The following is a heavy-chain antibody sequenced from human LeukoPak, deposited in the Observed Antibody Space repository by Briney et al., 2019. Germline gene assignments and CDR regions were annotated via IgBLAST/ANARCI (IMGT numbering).Heavy chain of an antibody. V-gene: IGHV3-48*01. CDR1: GFTFSTYN. D-gene: IGHD3-16*02. CDR2: ISSSSTTI. J-gene: IGHJ3*02. Sequence: PGGSLRLSCAASGFTFSTYNMNWVRQAPGQGLEWVSYISSSSTTIYYADSVKGRFTISRDSAKNSLYLQMNSLRAEDTAVYCCARERLYDYVWGSYRPDAFDIWGQGTMVTVSS. CDR3: ARERLYDYVWGSYRPDAFDI.